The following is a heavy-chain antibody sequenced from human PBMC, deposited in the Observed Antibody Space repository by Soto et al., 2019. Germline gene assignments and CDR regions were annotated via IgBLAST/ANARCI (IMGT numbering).Heavy chain of an antibody. V-gene: IGHV3-66*01. CDR1: GFTVSSNY. CDR2: IYSGGST. CDR3: ASTGLAAAGNRAFDI. J-gene: IGHJ3*02. D-gene: IGHD6-13*01. Sequence: GGSLRLSCAASGFTVSSNYMSWVRQAPGKGLEWVSVIYSGGSTYYADSVKGRFTISRDNSKNTLYLQMNSLRAEDTAVYYCASTGLAAAGNRAFDIWGQGTMVTVSS.